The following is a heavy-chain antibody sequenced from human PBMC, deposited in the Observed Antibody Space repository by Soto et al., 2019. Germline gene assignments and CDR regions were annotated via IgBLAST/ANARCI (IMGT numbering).Heavy chain of an antibody. CDR3: ARRPHCSGGICYYGLDN. CDR1: GYTFTNSD. J-gene: IGHJ4*02. D-gene: IGHD2-15*01. CDR2: MNPDSGHA. Sequence: VASVKVSCKASGYTFTNSDINWVRQAPGQGLEWMGWMNPDSGHAAYAQKFQGRVTLTTSTSTSTVYMEMRSLGSEDTAVYYCARRPHCSGGICYYGLDNWGQGTLVTASS. V-gene: IGHV1-8*01.